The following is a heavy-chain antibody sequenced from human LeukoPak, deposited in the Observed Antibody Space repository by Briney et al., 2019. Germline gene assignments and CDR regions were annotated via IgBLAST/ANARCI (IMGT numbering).Heavy chain of an antibody. J-gene: IGHJ3*02. Sequence: SETLSLTCSVSGGSMCTYSRSWIRQPPGKGLEWIGFIYYSGTTNYNPSLKSRVTISLDTSSDRFSLKLSSVTAADTAVYYCARMNAFDIWGQGTMVTVSS. CDR3: ARMNAFDI. CDR2: IYYSGTT. V-gene: IGHV4-59*08. CDR1: GGSMCTYS.